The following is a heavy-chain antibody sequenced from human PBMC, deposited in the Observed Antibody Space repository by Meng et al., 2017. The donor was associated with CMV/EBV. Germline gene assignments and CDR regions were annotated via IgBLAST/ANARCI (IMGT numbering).Heavy chain of an antibody. CDR1: GDSVSSNSAA. Sequence: SCAISGDSVSSNSAAWNWIRQSPSRGLEWLGRTYYRSRWYNDYAASVKSRITINSDTSKNQFSLQLNSVTPEDTAVYYCARDSDGLGYAGDLYYYYGMDVWGQGITVTVSS. V-gene: IGHV6-1*01. J-gene: IGHJ6*02. D-gene: IGHD3-16*01. CDR3: ARDSDGLGYAGDLYYYYGMDV. CDR2: TYYRSRWYN.